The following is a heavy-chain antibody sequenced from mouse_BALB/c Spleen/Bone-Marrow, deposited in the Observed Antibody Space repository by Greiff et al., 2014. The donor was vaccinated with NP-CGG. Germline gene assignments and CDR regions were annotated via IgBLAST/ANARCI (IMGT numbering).Heavy chain of an antibody. Sequence: VQLQQSGAELVRPGASVTLSCKASGYKFTDYEMHWVKQTPVHGLEWIGSIDPETGGTAYNQNFKGKATLTADRSSTTDYMELRSLTSEDSAVYYCTREGIYFGYDVPMDYWGQGTSVTVSS. V-gene: IGHV1-15*01. J-gene: IGHJ4*01. CDR3: TREGIYFGYDVPMDY. CDR1: GYKFTDYE. CDR2: IDPETGGT. D-gene: IGHD2-2*01.